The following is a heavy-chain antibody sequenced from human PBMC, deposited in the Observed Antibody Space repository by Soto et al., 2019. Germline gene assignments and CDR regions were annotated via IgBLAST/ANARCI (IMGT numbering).Heavy chain of an antibody. J-gene: IGHJ4*02. CDR2: IDPSDSYI. Sequence: EVQLVQSGAEVKKPGESLRISCKGSGYSFTTYWITWVRQMPGKGLEWMGRIDPSDSYINYSPSFQGHVTISTDKSISTAYLQWSSLKASDTAIYFCARHMSLSMYTSTWYVDSWGQGTLVTVSS. V-gene: IGHV5-10-1*01. CDR1: GYSFTTYW. D-gene: IGHD6-13*01. CDR3: ARHMSLSMYTSTWYVDS.